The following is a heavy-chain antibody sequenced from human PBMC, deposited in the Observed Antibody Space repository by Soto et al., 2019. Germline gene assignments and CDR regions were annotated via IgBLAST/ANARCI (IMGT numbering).Heavy chain of an antibody. V-gene: IGHV4-4*07. J-gene: IGHJ4*02. CDR3: ERACSSTSCYDVFDY. D-gene: IGHD2-2*01. Sequence: LSLTCTVSGGSISSSYWSWIRQPAGKGLGWIGRIYATGSTNYNPTLKSRVTMSVDTSKNQFSLKLRSVTAEETAVYYCERACSSTSCYDVFDYWGQGTLVTVSS. CDR2: IYATGST. CDR1: GGSISSSY.